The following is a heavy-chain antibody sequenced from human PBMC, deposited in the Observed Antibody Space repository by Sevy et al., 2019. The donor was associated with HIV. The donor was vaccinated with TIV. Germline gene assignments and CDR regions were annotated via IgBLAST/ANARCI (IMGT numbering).Heavy chain of an antibody. CDR1: TGYINNYY. J-gene: IGHJ5*02. Sequence: SETLSLTCIVSTGYINNYYWTWVRQSPGKGLEWIGYIYYRGNTKYNPSLESRVSMSIDTNKEQFSLTLTSVTGADSAIYYCARAEYGHSRGWYSWLDAWGQGILVTVSS. D-gene: IGHD6-19*01. CDR3: ARAEYGHSRGWYSWLDA. CDR2: IYYRGNT. V-gene: IGHV4-59*01.